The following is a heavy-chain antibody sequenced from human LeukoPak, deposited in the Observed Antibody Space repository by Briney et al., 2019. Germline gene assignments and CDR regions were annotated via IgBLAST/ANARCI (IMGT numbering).Heavy chain of an antibody. J-gene: IGHJ5*02. D-gene: IGHD3-10*01. V-gene: IGHV4-59*01. CDR3: ARGATMVRGVVPAYNRFDP. CDR2: IYYSGST. Sequence: SETLSLTCTVSGGSISSYYWSWIRQPPGKGLEWIGYIYYSGSTNYNPSLKSRVTISVDTSKNQFSLKLSSVTAADTAVYYCARGATMVRGVVPAYNRFDPWGQGTLVTVSS. CDR1: GGSISSYY.